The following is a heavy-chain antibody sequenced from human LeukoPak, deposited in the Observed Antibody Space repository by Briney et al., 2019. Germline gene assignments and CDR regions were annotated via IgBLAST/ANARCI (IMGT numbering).Heavy chain of an antibody. CDR3: ARGRRITIFGVVIGPFDY. J-gene: IGHJ4*02. CDR1: GFTVSSNY. CDR2: IYSGGST. D-gene: IGHD3-3*01. Sequence: GGSLRLSCAASGFTVSSNYMSWVRQAPGKGLEWVSVIYSGGSTYYADSVKGRFTISRDNSKNTLYLQMNSLRAEDTAVYYCARGRRITIFGVVIGPFDYWGQGTLVTVSS. V-gene: IGHV3-66*01.